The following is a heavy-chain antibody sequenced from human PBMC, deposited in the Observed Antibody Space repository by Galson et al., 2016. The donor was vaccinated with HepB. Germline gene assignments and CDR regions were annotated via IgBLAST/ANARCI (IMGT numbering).Heavy chain of an antibody. J-gene: IGHJ4*02. CDR1: GFTVSSNF. Sequence: SLRLSCAASGFTVSSNFMNWVRQAPGKGLEWVSVIYTVGHTYYADSMKGRFTISRDNSKNTVYLHMNSLRAEDTAMYYCARAIAAAGNSDYWGQGTLVTVSS. D-gene: IGHD6-13*01. CDR3: ARAIAAAGNSDY. V-gene: IGHV3-53*01. CDR2: IYTVGHT.